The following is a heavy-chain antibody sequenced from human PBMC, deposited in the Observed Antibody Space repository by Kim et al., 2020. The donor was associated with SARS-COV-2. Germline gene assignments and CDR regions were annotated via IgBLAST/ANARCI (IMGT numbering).Heavy chain of an antibody. V-gene: IGHV4-34*01. CDR3: ARGHGAAAVYYFDY. CDR1: GGSFSGYY. CDR2: INHSGST. J-gene: IGHJ4*02. D-gene: IGHD6-13*01. Sequence: SETLSLTCAVYGGSFSGYYWSWIRQPPGKGLEWIGEINHSGSTNYNPSLKSRVTISVDTSKNQFSLKLSSVTAADTAVYYCARGHGAAAVYYFDYWGQGTLVTVSS.